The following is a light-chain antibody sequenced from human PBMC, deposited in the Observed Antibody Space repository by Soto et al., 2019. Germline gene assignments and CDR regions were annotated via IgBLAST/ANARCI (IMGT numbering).Light chain of an antibody. V-gene: IGKV2D-29*02. CDR2: EIS. J-gene: IGKJ1*01. CDR1: QSLLHRDGKTY. Sequence: EIVMTQTPLSLSVTPGQPASISCKSSQSLLHRDGKTYLYWYLQKPGQSPQLLIYEISNRFSGVPIGLGGSGQRTNSTLKISRVEPEDVGVYYSMQSIQFPGTFGQGTKVEIK. CDR3: MQSIQFPGT.